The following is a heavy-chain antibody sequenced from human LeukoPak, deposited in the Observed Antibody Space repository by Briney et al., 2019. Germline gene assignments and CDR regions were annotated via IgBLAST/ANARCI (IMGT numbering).Heavy chain of an antibody. CDR2: IRSKAYGGTT. V-gene: IGHV3-49*03. CDR3: TREGLYSSGPQPYYFDY. J-gene: IGHJ4*02. CDR1: GFTFGDYA. Sequence: PGGSLRLSCTASGFTFGDYAMSWFRQAPGKGLEWVGFIRSKAYGGTTEYAASVKGRFIISRDDSKSIAYLQMNSLKTEDTAVYYCTREGLYSSGPQPYYFDYWGQGTLVTVSS. D-gene: IGHD6-19*01.